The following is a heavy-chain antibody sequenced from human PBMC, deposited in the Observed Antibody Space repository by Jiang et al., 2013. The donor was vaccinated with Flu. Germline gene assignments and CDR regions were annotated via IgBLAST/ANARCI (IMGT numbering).Heavy chain of an antibody. Sequence: GSGLVKPSQTLSLTCTVSGASISSSGYYWSWIRQHPGKGLEWIGYMYYSGNTYYNPPLKSRITISADTSKNQFSLRLTSVTAADTAVYYCASRSGGFVAGGFDSWGQGTLVTASS. J-gene: IGHJ4*02. D-gene: IGHD2-8*02. CDR3: ASRSGGFVAGGFDS. V-gene: IGHV4-31*03. CDR1: GASISSSGYY. CDR2: MYYSGNT.